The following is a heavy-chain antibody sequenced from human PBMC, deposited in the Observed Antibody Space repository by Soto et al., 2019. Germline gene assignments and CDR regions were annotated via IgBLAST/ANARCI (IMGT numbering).Heavy chain of an antibody. CDR1: GGSFSGYY. D-gene: IGHD6-25*01. V-gene: IGHV4-34*01. CDR3: EIRVAATAAYDN. Sequence: SETLSLTCAVYGGSFSGYYWTWIRQPPGRGLEWIGEINHSGSTNYNPSLNSRVTISVDTSKNQFSLTLTSVTAADTAVYYCEIRVAATAAYDNWSQGTLVPISS. CDR2: INHSGST. J-gene: IGHJ4*02.